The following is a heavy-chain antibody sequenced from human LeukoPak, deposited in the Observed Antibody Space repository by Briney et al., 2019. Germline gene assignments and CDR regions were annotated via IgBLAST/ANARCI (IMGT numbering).Heavy chain of an antibody. J-gene: IGHJ4*02. CDR1: DGSISSYY. V-gene: IGHV4-59*12. D-gene: IGHD6-19*01. Sequence: PSETLSLTCTVSDGSISSYYWSWIRQPPGKGLEWIGYIYYSGSINYNPSLKSRVTISVDTSKNQFSLKLSSVTAADTAVYYCARRHSYSSGRLDYWGQGTLVTVSS. CDR2: IYYSGSI. CDR3: ARRHSYSSGRLDY.